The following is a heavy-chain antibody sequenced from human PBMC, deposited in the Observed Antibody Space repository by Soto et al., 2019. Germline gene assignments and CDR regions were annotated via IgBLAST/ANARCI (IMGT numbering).Heavy chain of an antibody. D-gene: IGHD6-19*01. Sequence: QVQLVESGGGVVQPGRSLRLSCAASGFTFSSYGMHWVRQAPGKGLEWVAVIWYDGSNKYYADSVKGRFTISRDNSKNTLYLQMTSLRAEETAVYYCARERMGVAGYQDAFDIWGQGTMVTVAS. CDR1: GFTFSSYG. J-gene: IGHJ3*02. CDR3: ARERMGVAGYQDAFDI. V-gene: IGHV3-33*01. CDR2: IWYDGSNK.